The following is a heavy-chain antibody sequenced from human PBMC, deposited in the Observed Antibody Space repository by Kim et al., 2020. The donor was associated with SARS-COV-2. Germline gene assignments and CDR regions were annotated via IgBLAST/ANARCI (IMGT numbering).Heavy chain of an antibody. D-gene: IGHD3-16*02. CDR2: IYHSGST. CDR1: GYSISSGYY. V-gene: IGHV4-38-2*02. J-gene: IGHJ6*02. Sequence: SETLSLTCTVSGYSISSGYYWGWIRQPPGKGLEWIGSIYHSGSTYYNPSLKSRVTISVDTSKNQFSLKLSSVTAADTAVYYCARDRGEGSYLYYYYGMDVWGQGNTVTVSS. CDR3: ARDRGEGSYLYYYYGMDV.